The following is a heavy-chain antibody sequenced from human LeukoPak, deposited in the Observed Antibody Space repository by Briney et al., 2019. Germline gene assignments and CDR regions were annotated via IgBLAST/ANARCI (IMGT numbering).Heavy chain of an antibody. J-gene: IGHJ5*02. D-gene: IGHD2-21*02. V-gene: IGHV3-48*04. Sequence: GGSLRLSCAASGFTFNVYSIEWVRQAPGKGLEWLSYISGTGSTIYYAASVKGRFTISRDNAKSSLYLQMNGLRVEDTAVYYCARDRGTAGLDLWGQGTLVTVSS. CDR3: ARDRGTAGLDL. CDR1: GFTFNVYS. CDR2: ISGTGSTI.